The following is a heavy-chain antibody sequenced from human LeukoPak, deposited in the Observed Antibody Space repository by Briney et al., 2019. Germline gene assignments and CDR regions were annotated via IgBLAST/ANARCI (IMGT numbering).Heavy chain of an antibody. CDR1: GYTFTSYD. D-gene: IGHD3-10*01. V-gene: IGHV1-8*01. CDR3: ARAPPFYGSGSSQNWFDP. CDR2: MNPNSGNT. J-gene: IGHJ5*02. Sequence: ASVKVSCKASGYTFTSYDIYWVRQAPGQGLEWMGWMNPNSGNTGYAQKFQGGVTMTRNTSISTAYMELSSLRSDDTAVYYCARAPPFYGSGSSQNWFDPWGQGTLVTVSS.